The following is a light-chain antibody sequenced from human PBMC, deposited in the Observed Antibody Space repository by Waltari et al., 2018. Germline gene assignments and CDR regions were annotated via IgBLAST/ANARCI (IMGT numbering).Light chain of an antibody. CDR3: QQYNDWPPLT. V-gene: IGKV3-15*01. CDR1: QSVSSF. CDR2: GAS. J-gene: IGKJ4*01. Sequence: EVVMTQSPATLSLSPGERAPLSCRASQSVSSFLAWYQQKPGQAPRLLIYGASTRATGIPAMFSGSGSGTEFTLTISSLQSEDFAVYYCQQYNDWPPLTFGGGTKVEIK.